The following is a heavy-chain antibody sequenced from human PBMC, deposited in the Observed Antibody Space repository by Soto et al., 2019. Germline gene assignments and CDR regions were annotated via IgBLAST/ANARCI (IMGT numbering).Heavy chain of an antibody. Sequence: GESLKISCAASGFTFSSYAMSWVRQAPGKGLEWVSAISGSGGSTYYADSVKGRFTISRDNSKNTLYLQMNSLRAEDTAVYYCAKVSKQHQSFDYWGQGTLVTVSS. J-gene: IGHJ4*02. D-gene: IGHD6-13*01. CDR3: AKVSKQHQSFDY. V-gene: IGHV3-23*01. CDR2: ISGSGGST. CDR1: GFTFSSYA.